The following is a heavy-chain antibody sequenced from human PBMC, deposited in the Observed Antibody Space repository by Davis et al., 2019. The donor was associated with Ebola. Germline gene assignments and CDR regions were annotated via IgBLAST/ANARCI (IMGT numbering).Heavy chain of an antibody. CDR3: ARDPYSSSWYSWYFDL. CDR1: GFTFSSYW. J-gene: IGHJ2*01. D-gene: IGHD6-13*01. Sequence: GGSLRLSCAASGFTFSSYWMSWVRQAPGKGLEWVANIKQDGSEKYYVDSVKGRFTISRDNAKNSLYLQMNSLRAEDTAVYYCARDPYSSSWYSWYFDLWGRGTLVTDSS. V-gene: IGHV3-7*01. CDR2: IKQDGSEK.